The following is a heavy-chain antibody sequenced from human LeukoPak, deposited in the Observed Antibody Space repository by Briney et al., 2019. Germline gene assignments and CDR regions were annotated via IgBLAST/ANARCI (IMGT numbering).Heavy chain of an antibody. CDR2: MNPNSGNT. CDR3: ARGGLYDYGDYDDY. D-gene: IGHD4-17*01. Sequence: ASVKVSCKASGYTFTSYDINWVRQATGQGLEWMGWMNPNSGNTGYAQKFQGRVTMTRNTSISTAYMELSSPRSEDTAVYYCARGGLYDYGDYDDYWGQGTLVTVSS. CDR1: GYTFTSYD. J-gene: IGHJ4*02. V-gene: IGHV1-8*01.